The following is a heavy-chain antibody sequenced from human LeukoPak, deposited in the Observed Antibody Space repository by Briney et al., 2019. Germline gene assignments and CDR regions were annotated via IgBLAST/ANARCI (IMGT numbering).Heavy chain of an antibody. Sequence: SETLSLTCAVYGGSFSGYYWSWIRQHPGKGLEWIGYIYYSGSTYYNPSLKSRVTISVDTSKNQFSLKLSSVTAADTAVYYCASGYVDTAMAGPYFDYWGQGTLVTVSS. J-gene: IGHJ4*02. CDR1: GGSFSGYY. V-gene: IGHV4-31*11. CDR2: IYYSGST. D-gene: IGHD5-18*01. CDR3: ASGYVDTAMAGPYFDY.